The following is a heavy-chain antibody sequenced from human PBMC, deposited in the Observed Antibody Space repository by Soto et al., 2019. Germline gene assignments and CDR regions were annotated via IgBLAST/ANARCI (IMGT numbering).Heavy chain of an antibody. CDR2: INHSGST. D-gene: IGHD1-26*01. Sequence: SETLSLTCAVYGGSFSGYYWSWIRQPPGKGLEWIGEINHSGSTNYNPSLKSRVTISVDTSKNQFSLKLSSVTAADTAVYYCARGVYGYYRPSDYWGQGTLVTVSS. CDR1: GGSFSGYY. V-gene: IGHV4-34*01. CDR3: ARGVYGYYRPSDY. J-gene: IGHJ4*02.